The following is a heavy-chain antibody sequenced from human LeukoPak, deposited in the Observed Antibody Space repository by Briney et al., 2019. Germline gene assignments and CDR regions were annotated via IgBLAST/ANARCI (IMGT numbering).Heavy chain of an antibody. CDR1: GGTFSSCA. V-gene: IGHV1-69*13. Sequence: SVKVSCKASGGTFSSCAISWVRQAPGQGLEWVGGIIPIFGTANYAQKFQGRVTITADESTSTAYMELSSLRSEDTAVYYCARVGHYYDSSGYYLYDAFDIWGQGTMVIVSS. D-gene: IGHD3-22*01. CDR2: IIPIFGTA. CDR3: ARVGHYYDSSGYYLYDAFDI. J-gene: IGHJ3*02.